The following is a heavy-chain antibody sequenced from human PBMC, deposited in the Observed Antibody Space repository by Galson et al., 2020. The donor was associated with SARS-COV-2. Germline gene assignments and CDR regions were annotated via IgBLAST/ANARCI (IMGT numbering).Heavy chain of an antibody. CDR2: IYYSVST. CDR1: GGSIRSYY. D-gene: IGHD3-3*01. Sequence: SQTLSLTCTVSGGSIRSYYCSWIRQPPGKGLEWIGYIYYSVSTNYNPSLKGRVTISLDTSKNQFSLRLRSVTAADTAMYYCARLYYDFWSGNPKKDPAFDYWGQGTLVTVSS. CDR3: ARLYYDFWSGNPKKDPAFDY. J-gene: IGHJ4*02. V-gene: IGHV4-59*01.